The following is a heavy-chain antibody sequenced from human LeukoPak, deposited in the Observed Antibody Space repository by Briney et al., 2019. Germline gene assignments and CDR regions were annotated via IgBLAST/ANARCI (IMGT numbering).Heavy chain of an antibody. D-gene: IGHD6-13*01. CDR2: IIPILGIA. J-gene: IGHJ6*02. CDR1: GGTFTIYA. Sequence: SVTVSYKASGGTFTIYAISWVRQAPGQGLEWMGRIIPILGIANYAQKFQGRVTITADKSTSTAYMELSSLRSEDTAVYYCARDVWDSSSSGWGAPNYYYYGMDVWGQGTTVTVSS. CDR3: ARDVWDSSSSGWGAPNYYYYGMDV. V-gene: IGHV1-69*04.